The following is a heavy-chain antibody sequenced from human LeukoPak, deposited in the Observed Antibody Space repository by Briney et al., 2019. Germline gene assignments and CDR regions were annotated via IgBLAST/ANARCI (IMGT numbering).Heavy chain of an antibody. CDR1: GFTFNSYA. CDR2: ISGSGGST. J-gene: IGHJ4*02. CDR3: AKPRGGYYFDY. V-gene: IGHV3-23*01. D-gene: IGHD3-3*01. Sequence: GGSLRLSCAASGFTFNSYAMSWVRQAPGKGLEWVSAISGSGGSTYYADSVKGRFTISRDNSKNTLYLQMNSLRPEDTAVYYCAKPRGGYYFDYWGQGTLVTVSS.